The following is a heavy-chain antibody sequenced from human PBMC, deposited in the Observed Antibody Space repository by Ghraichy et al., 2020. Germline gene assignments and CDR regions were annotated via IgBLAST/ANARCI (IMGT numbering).Heavy chain of an antibody. D-gene: IGHD1-26*01. Sequence: GGSLRLSCAASGFTFSRYAMSWVRQAPGKGLEWVSAISGSGGSAYYADSVKGRFTISRDKSKKTLYLQMNSLRAEDTAVYYCAKDFVVGATNYYYYGMDVWGQGTTVTVSS. J-gene: IGHJ6*02. V-gene: IGHV3-23*01. CDR2: ISGSGGSA. CDR1: GFTFSRYA. CDR3: AKDFVVGATNYYYYGMDV.